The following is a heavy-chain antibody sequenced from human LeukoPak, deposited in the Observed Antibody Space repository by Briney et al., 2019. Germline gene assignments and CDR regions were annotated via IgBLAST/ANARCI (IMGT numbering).Heavy chain of an antibody. D-gene: IGHD2-2*02. V-gene: IGHV3-23*01. J-gene: IGHJ4*02. CDR2: ISGSGGST. CDR3: AKGPSRYCSSTSCYRYFDY. CDR1: GFTFSSYA. Sequence: SGGSLRLSCAASGFTFSSYAISWVRQAAGEGREWVSAISGSGGSTYYADSVKGRFTISRDNSKNTLYLQMNSLRDEDTAVYYCAKGPSRYCSSTSCYRYFDYWGQGTLVTVSS.